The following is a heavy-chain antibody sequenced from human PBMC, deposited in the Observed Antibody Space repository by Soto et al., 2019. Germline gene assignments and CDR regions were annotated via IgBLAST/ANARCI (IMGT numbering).Heavy chain of an antibody. Sequence: ALVQVSCKASGYIFTKNDASWVRQATGQGLEWMGWMNPGSGDTGYAQKFQGRVTMTRDISIATAYMELSSLRSDDTAVYYCATPTPLRGAMITNINFDFWGQGTPVTVSS. CDR3: ATPTPLRGAMITNINFDF. CDR2: MNPGSGDT. J-gene: IGHJ4*02. D-gene: IGHD3-10*01. V-gene: IGHV1-8*01. CDR1: GYIFTKND.